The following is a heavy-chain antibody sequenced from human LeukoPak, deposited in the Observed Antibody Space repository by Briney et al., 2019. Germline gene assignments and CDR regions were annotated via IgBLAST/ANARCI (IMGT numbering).Heavy chain of an antibody. CDR3: ARENCRGATCYSMWGAFDI. J-gene: IGHJ3*02. D-gene: IGHD2-15*01. V-gene: IGHV4-4*02. Sequence: SGTLSLTCAVSGGSISSNNLWGWVRQPPGKGLEWIGEIYHSGSTNYNPSLKSRINISVDKSKNKFSLNLSSVTAADTAIYYCARENCRGATCYSMWGAFDIWGQGTMVTV. CDR1: GGSISSNNL. CDR2: IYHSGST.